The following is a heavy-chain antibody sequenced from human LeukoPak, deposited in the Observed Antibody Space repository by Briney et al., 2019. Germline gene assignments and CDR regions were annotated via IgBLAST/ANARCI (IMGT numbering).Heavy chain of an antibody. J-gene: IGHJ5*02. D-gene: IGHD4-17*01. CDR1: AASVSSSRYY. Sequence: SETLSHTCTLSAASVSSSRYYWGWIRQPPGKGLEWIGTINPSLKSRVTMSIDTSKNQFSLQLSSVTAADTAVYYCARVYGDYIPFDHWGQGTLVTVSS. CDR3: ARVYGDYIPFDH. CDR2: I. V-gene: IGHV4-39*01.